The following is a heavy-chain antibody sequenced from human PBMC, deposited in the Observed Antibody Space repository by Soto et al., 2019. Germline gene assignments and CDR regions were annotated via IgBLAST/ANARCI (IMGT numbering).Heavy chain of an antibody. J-gene: IGHJ6*02. D-gene: IGHD3-10*01. Sequence: PSETLSLTCTVSGGSISSYYWSWIRQPPGKGLEWIGYFYYSGSTNYNPSLKSRVTISVDTSKNQFSLKLRSVTAADTAVYYCARSVKTEWFGELLNYYYGMDVWGQGTTVTVSS. CDR1: GGSISSYY. CDR3: ARSVKTEWFGELLNYYYGMDV. CDR2: FYYSGST. V-gene: IGHV4-59*01.